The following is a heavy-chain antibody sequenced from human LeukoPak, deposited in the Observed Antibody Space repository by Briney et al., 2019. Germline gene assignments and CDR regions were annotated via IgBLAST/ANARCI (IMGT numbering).Heavy chain of an antibody. CDR1: GYTFTGYY. CDR2: INPNSGGT. CDR3: ARRIAAGDWFDP. J-gene: IGHJ5*02. Sequence: ASVKVSCKASGYTFTGYYMHWVRQAPGQGLEWMGWINPNSGGTNYAQKFQGRVTMTRDTSIGTAYMELSRLRSDDTAVYYCARRIAAGDWFDPWGQGTLVTVSS. D-gene: IGHD6-6*01. V-gene: IGHV1-2*02.